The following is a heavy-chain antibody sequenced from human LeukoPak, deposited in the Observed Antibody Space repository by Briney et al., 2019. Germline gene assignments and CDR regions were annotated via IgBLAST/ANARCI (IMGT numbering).Heavy chain of an antibody. CDR3: ARDTRGYSYAFDY. CDR2: IIPIFGTA. V-gene: IGHV1-69*05. Sequence: SVKVSCKASGGTFSSYAISWVRQAPGQGLEWMGGIIPIFGTASYAQKFQGRVTITTDESTSTAYMELSSLRSEDTAVYYCARDTRGYSYAFDYWGQGTLVTVSS. D-gene: IGHD5-18*01. J-gene: IGHJ4*02. CDR1: GGTFSSYA.